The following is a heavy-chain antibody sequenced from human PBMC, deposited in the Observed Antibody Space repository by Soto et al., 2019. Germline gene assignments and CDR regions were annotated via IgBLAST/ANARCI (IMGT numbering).Heavy chain of an antibody. J-gene: IGHJ6*02. CDR1: GFSFSNYA. CDR3: PPMVRGSSYYSAMDV. D-gene: IGHD3-10*01. Sequence: GGSLRLSCAASGFSFSNYAMSWVRQSPGKGLEWVSSISGSGSSTYYADSVKGRFTISRDNSMHTLYLQMNSLRDDDTAVYYCPPMVRGSSYYSAMDVWGQGTTVTVSS. V-gene: IGHV3-23*01. CDR2: ISGSGSST.